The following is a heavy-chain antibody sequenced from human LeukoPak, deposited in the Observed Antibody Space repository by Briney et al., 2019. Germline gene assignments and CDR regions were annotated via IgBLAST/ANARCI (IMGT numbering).Heavy chain of an antibody. CDR3: ASEFGSSSDYFDY. Sequence: ASVKVSCKASRYTFTGYYMHWVRQAPGQGLEWMGWINPNSGGTNYAQKFQGRVTMTRDTSISTAYMELSRLRSDDTAVYYCASEFGSSSDYFDYWGQGTLVTVSS. V-gene: IGHV1-2*02. CDR2: INPNSGGT. CDR1: RYTFTGYY. J-gene: IGHJ4*02. D-gene: IGHD6-13*01.